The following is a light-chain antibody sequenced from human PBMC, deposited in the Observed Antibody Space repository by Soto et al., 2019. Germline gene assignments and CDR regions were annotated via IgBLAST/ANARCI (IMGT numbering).Light chain of an antibody. V-gene: IGKV3-15*01. CDR3: QQYSKWLLT. CDR2: GAS. CDR1: QSVYNT. Sequence: EIVMTQSPTTLSVSPGERATLSCRASQSVYNTLAWYQQKPGQAPRLLIYGASTRATGIPARFSGSGSGTEFTLTISSLQSEDSATYHCQQYSKWLLTFGEGTKVEIK. J-gene: IGKJ4*01.